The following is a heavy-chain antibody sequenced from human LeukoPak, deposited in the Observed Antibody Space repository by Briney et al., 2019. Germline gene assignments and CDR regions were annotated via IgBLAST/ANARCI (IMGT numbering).Heavy chain of an antibody. J-gene: IGHJ4*02. Sequence: GGSLRLSCAASGFTFSSYAMSWVRQAPGKGLEWVSAISGSGGSTYYADSVKGRFTISRDNSKNTLYLQMNSLRAEDAAVYYCAKGNSAWSSGYSAYFDYWGQGTLVTVSS. CDR2: ISGSGGST. CDR1: GFTFSSYA. V-gene: IGHV3-23*01. D-gene: IGHD3-22*01. CDR3: AKGNSAWSSGYSAYFDY.